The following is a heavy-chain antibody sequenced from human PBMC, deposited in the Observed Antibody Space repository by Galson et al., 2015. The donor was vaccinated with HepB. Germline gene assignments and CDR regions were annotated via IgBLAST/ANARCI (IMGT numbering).Heavy chain of an antibody. CDR2: TYYRSKWYN. Sequence: CAISGDSVSSNGATWTWIRQSPSRGLEWLGRTYYRSKWYNDYAVSVKSRITINPDTSKNQFSLQLNSVTPEDTAVYFCARETNYYHGSDYCRVFDYWGQGTLVTVSS. J-gene: IGHJ4*02. CDR1: GDSVSSNGAT. D-gene: IGHD3-22*01. V-gene: IGHV6-1*01. CDR3: ARETNYYHGSDYCRVFDY.